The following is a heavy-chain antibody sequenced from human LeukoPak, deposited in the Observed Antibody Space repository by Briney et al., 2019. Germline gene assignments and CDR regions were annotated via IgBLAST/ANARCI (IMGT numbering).Heavy chain of an antibody. D-gene: IGHD5-18*01. CDR2: ISAYNGNT. V-gene: IGHV1-18*04. Sequence: ASVKVSCKASSYTFTNYAISWVRQATGQGLEWMGWISAYNGNTNYAQKLQGRVTMTTDTSTSTAYMELRSLRSDDTAVYYCARDGYSYGSTPSDYWGQGTLVTVSS. CDR1: SYTFTNYA. CDR3: ARDGYSYGSTPSDY. J-gene: IGHJ4*02.